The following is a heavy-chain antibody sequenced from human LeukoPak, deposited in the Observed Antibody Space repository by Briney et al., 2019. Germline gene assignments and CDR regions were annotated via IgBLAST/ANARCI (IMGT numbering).Heavy chain of an antibody. V-gene: IGHV3-23*01. CDR1: GLTFNNYA. D-gene: IGHD5-18*01. CDR3: AKTRGRGRVDRGTAMDY. J-gene: IGHJ4*02. CDR2: ISGSGGST. Sequence: PGGSLRLSCAVSGLTFNNYAMSWVRQAPGKGLEWVSAISGSGGSTYYADSVKGRFTISRDNSKNTLYLQMNSLRAEDTAVYYCAKTRGRGRVDRGTAMDYWGQGTLVTVSS.